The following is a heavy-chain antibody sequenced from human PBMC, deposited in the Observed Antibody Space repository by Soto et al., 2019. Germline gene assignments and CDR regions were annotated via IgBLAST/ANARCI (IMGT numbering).Heavy chain of an antibody. CDR3: ARDSNYDSNSERYGY. CDR1: GFTFSSYA. D-gene: IGHD3-22*01. CDR2: ISYDGSNK. V-gene: IGHV3-30-3*01. Sequence: GGSLRLSCAASGFTFSSYAMHWVRQAPGKGLEWVAVISYDGSNKYYADYVKGRFTISRDNSKNTLYQQMNSLRDENTTVYYCARDSNYDSNSERYGYWGQGTLVTVSS. J-gene: IGHJ4*02.